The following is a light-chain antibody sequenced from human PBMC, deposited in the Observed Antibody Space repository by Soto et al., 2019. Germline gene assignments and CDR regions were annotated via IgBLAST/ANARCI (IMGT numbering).Light chain of an antibody. Sequence: QSALTQPASVSGSPGQSITISCTGTSSDVGSYNLVSWYQQHPGKAPKLMIYEGSKRPSGVSNRFSGSKSGNTASLTISRLQAEDEADYYCCSYAGSSTWVVFGGGTKLTFL. CDR3: CSYAGSSTWVV. J-gene: IGLJ2*01. CDR2: EGS. V-gene: IGLV2-23*01. CDR1: SSDVGSYNL.